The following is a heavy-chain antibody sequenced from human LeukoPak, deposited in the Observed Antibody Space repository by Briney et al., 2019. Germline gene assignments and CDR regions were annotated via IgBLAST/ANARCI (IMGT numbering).Heavy chain of an antibody. CDR3: ANGDGFDY. V-gene: IGHV3-7*01. D-gene: IGHD5-24*01. J-gene: IGHJ4*02. Sequence: PGGSLRLSCATSGFTFSTNWMSWVRQAPGKGLEWVANIKQDGSEKYYVGSVKGRFTISRDNAKNSLYLQMNSLRAEDTAVYYCANGDGFDYWGQGTLVTVSS. CDR1: GFTFSTNW. CDR2: IKQDGSEK.